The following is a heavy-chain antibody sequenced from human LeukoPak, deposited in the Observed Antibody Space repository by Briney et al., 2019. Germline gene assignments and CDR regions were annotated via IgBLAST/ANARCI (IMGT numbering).Heavy chain of an antibody. CDR3: AKSGSVPPDY. V-gene: IGHV3-23*01. J-gene: IGHJ4*02. D-gene: IGHD2-2*01. Sequence: AGGSLRLSCAASGFTFTIYAMSWVRQSPGKGLEWVSSISDSGDRTYYADSVKGRFTISRDNSRNTLYLQVNSLRADDTAVYYCAKSGSVPPDYWGQGTLVTVSS. CDR2: ISDSGDRT. CDR1: GFTFTIYA.